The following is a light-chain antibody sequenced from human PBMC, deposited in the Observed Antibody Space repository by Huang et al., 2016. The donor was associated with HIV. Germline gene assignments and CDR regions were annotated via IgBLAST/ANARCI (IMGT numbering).Light chain of an antibody. Sequence: IQLTQSPSSLSASAGDRVTITCRASQGISSYLAWYQQKPGKAPKHLIYAASTLQSGVPSRFSGSGSGTDFTLTISSLQPEDFATYHCQQLNSYPPTFGQGTKVEIK. CDR1: QGISSY. J-gene: IGKJ1*01. CDR3: QQLNSYPPT. V-gene: IGKV1-9*01. CDR2: AAS.